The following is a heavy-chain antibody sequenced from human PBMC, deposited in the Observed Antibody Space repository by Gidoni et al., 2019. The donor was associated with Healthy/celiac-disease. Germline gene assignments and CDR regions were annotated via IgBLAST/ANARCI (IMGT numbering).Heavy chain of an antibody. Sequence: EVQLVETGGGLIQPGGSLRLSCAASGFTVRSNYMSWVRQAPGKGLEWVSVIYSGGSTYYADSVKGRFTISRDNSKNTLYLQMNSLRAEDTAVYYCARDRGSIPGEESSGWWGWFDPWGQGTLVTVSS. J-gene: IGHJ5*02. D-gene: IGHD6-19*01. CDR2: IYSGGST. CDR1: GFTVRSNY. V-gene: IGHV3-53*02. CDR3: ARDRGSIPGEESSGWWGWFDP.